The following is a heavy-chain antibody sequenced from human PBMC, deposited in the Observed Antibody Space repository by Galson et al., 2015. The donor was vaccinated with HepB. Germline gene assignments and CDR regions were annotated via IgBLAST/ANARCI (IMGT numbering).Heavy chain of an antibody. CDR1: GFTFSSYS. V-gene: IGHV3-21*01. CDR3: ASGNYYDSSGYEVFDY. CDR2: ISSSSSYI. J-gene: IGHJ4*02. Sequence: SLRLSCAASGFTFSSYSMNWVRQAPGKGLEWVSSISSSSSYIYYADSVKGRFTISRDNAKNSLYLQMNSLRVEDTAVFYCASGNYYDSSGYEVFDYWGQGTLVTVSS. D-gene: IGHD3-22*01.